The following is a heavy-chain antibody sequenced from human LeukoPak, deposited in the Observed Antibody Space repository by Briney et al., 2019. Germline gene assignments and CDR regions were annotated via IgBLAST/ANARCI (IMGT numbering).Heavy chain of an antibody. Sequence: GGSLRLSCAASGFTFSSYNMNWVRQAPGKGLVWVSRINSDGSSTSYADSVKGRFTISRDNAKNTLYLQMNSLRAEDTAVYYCAIYSYGYYAFDIWGQGTMVTVSS. CDR3: AIYSYGYYAFDI. D-gene: IGHD5-18*01. CDR1: GFTFSSYN. J-gene: IGHJ3*02. V-gene: IGHV3-74*01. CDR2: INSDGSST.